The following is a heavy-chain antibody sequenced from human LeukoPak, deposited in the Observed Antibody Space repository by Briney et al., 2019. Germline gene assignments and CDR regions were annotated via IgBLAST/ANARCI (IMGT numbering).Heavy chain of an antibody. CDR1: GYTFTSYG. Sequence: GASVKVSCKASGYTFTSYGISWVRQAPGQGLERMGWISAYNGNTNYAQKLQGRVTMTTDTSTSTAYMELRSLRSDDTAVYYCARDLGTPYYYYGMDVWGQGTTVTVSS. J-gene: IGHJ6*02. V-gene: IGHV1-18*01. CDR2: ISAYNGNT. D-gene: IGHD7-27*01. CDR3: ARDLGTPYYYYGMDV.